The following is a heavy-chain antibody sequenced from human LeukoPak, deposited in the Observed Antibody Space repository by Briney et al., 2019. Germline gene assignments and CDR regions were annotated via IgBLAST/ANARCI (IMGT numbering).Heavy chain of an antibody. V-gene: IGHV4-59*11. CDR3: ARGGVQNYFFDL. Sequence: SETLSLTCTVSGGSISSHYWSWIRQPPGKGLEWIGYVYYSGSTRYNPSLKSRGSILVDTPKNQFSLRVNSVTAADTAVYYCARGGVQNYFFDLWGQGTLVTVSS. CDR2: VYYSGST. J-gene: IGHJ4*02. CDR1: GGSISSHY. D-gene: IGHD3-10*01.